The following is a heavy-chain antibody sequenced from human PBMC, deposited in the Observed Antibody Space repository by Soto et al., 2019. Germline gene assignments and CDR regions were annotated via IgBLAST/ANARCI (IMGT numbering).Heavy chain of an antibody. V-gene: IGHV3-23*01. CDR3: AKDWSGYFDYYYGMDV. CDR1: GFTFSSYA. Sequence: EVQLLESGGGLVQPGGSLRLSCAASGFTFSSYAMSWVRQAPGKGLEWVSAISGSGGSTYYADSVKGRFTISRDNSKNTLYLQMNSLRAEDTAVYYCAKDWSGYFDYYYGMDVWGQGTTVTVSS. J-gene: IGHJ6*02. D-gene: IGHD3-3*01. CDR2: ISGSGGST.